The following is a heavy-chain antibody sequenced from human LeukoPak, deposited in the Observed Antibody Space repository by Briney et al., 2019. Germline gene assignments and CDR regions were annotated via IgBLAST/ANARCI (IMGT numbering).Heavy chain of an antibody. Sequence: SETLSLTCAVYGGPFSGYYWTWIRQPPGKGLEWIGEINHRGSTMYNPSLNGRVTIPLDTSKNHFSLNLTSVTAADTAVYYCAIRRDFDYWGQGTLVTVSS. CDR3: AIRRDFDY. V-gene: IGHV4-34*01. D-gene: IGHD2-21*01. J-gene: IGHJ4*02. CDR1: GGPFSGYY. CDR2: INHRGST.